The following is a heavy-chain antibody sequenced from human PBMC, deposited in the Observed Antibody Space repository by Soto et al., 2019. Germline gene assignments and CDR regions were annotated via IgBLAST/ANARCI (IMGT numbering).Heavy chain of an antibody. CDR2: INGDGSEK. CDR3: TRDPISTAGISVY. CDR1: GFTFSDYW. V-gene: IGHV3-7*03. Sequence: GGSVRLSCEASGFTFSDYWMSWVRQAPGKGLEWVANINGDGSEKYYVDSVKGRLTISRDNAKNSLYLEMKSLRVEDTAVYYCTRDPISTAGISVYWGQGTLVTVSS. J-gene: IGHJ4*02. D-gene: IGHD6-13*01.